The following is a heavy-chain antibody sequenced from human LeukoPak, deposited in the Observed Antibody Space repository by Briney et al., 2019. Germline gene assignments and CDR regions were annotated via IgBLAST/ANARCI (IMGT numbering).Heavy chain of an antibody. D-gene: IGHD5-18*01. Sequence: ASVKVSCKASGSTFSSYAISWVRQAPGQGLEWMGGIIPIFGTANYAQKFQGRVTITADESTSTAYMELSSLRSEDTAVYYCAVDTAMAIPYYFDYWGQGTLVTVSS. V-gene: IGHV1-69*13. CDR1: GSTFSSYA. CDR2: IIPIFGTA. CDR3: AVDTAMAIPYYFDY. J-gene: IGHJ4*02.